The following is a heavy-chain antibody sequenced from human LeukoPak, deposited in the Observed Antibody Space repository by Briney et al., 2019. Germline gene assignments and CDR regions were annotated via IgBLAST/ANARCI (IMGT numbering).Heavy chain of an antibody. CDR1: GDSISTYY. CDR2: IFHSGNT. V-gene: IGHV4-4*09. D-gene: IGHD5-24*01. CDR3: ARSTSWDTATGHFDS. Sequence: PSETLSLTCSVSGDSISTYYWSWIRQSPGRGLEWIGYIFHSGNTKYNPSLQSRVTISEDTSKNQFSLKLTSLTAAGTAVYYCARSTSWDTATGHFDSWGQGTLVTVSS. J-gene: IGHJ4*02.